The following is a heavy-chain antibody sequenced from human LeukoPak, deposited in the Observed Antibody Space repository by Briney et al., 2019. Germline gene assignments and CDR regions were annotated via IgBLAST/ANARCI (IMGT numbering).Heavy chain of an antibody. CDR3: ARENHGSEDY. V-gene: IGHV3-21*04. J-gene: IGHJ4*02. CDR1: GFTFSSYT. CDR2: ISGSSYI. Sequence: GGSLRLSCAASGFTFSSYTMNWVRQAPGKGLEWVSSISGSSYIYYADSVKGRFTISRDNAKNSLYLQINSLRAEDTAVYYCARENHGSEDYWGQGTLVTVSS. D-gene: IGHD3-10*01.